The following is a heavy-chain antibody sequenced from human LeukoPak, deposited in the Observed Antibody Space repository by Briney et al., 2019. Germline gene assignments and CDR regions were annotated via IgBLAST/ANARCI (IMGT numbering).Heavy chain of an antibody. CDR3: AKGVNMVRGAVQH. Sequence: GGSLRLSCAASGFTFDDYAMHWVRHAPGKGLEWVSGISWNSGSIGYADSVKGRFTISRDNAKNSLYLQMNSLRAEDTALYYCAKGVNMVRGAVQHWGQGTLVTVSS. J-gene: IGHJ1*01. CDR2: ISWNSGSI. CDR1: GFTFDDYA. D-gene: IGHD3-10*01. V-gene: IGHV3-9*01.